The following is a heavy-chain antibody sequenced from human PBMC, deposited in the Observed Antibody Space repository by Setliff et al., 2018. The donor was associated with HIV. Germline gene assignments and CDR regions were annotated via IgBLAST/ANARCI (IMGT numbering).Heavy chain of an antibody. Sequence: PGGSLRLSCVPSGFTFGGFAMSWVRQAPGRGLEWVSAITGSGGNTYYADSVKGRFTISRDTSKNTFYLEMNSLRDEDTAVYYCAKDASPPNYGDYPNFDYWGQGTLVTVSS. D-gene: IGHD4-17*01. CDR1: GFTFGGFA. J-gene: IGHJ4*02. CDR2: ITGSGGNT. V-gene: IGHV3-23*01. CDR3: AKDASPPNYGDYPNFDY.